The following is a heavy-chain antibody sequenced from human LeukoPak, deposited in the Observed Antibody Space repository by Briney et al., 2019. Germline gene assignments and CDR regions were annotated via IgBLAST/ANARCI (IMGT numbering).Heavy chain of an antibody. CDR3: ASGVVAAQHLDY. CDR2: INWKGGST. V-gene: IGHV3-20*04. D-gene: IGHD2-15*01. Sequence: PGGSLRLSCSTSGFTFDDYGMSWGHQAPGKGLELVSGINWKGGSTGYADSVQGRFSISRDNDKNALYLQMNRLRGEDPALHYCASGVVAAQHLDYWVQGTLVTVSS. CDR1: GFTFDDYG. J-gene: IGHJ4*02.